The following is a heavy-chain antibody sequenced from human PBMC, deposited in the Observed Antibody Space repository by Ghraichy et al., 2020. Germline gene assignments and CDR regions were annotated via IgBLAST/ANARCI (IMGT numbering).Heavy chain of an antibody. Sequence: ASVKVSCKASGYTFTSYYMHWVRQAPGQGLEWMGIINPSGGSTSYAQKFQGRVTMTRDTSTSTVYMELSSLRSEDTAVYYCARARSFGVVVIAQQYYFDYWGQGTLVTVSS. CDR2: INPSGGST. V-gene: IGHV1-46*01. CDR3: ARARSFGVVVIAQQYYFDY. CDR1: GYTFTSYY. D-gene: IGHD2-21*01. J-gene: IGHJ4*02.